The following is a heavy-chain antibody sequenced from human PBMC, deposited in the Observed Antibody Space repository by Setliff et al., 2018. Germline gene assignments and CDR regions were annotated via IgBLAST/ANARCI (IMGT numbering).Heavy chain of an antibody. CDR2: ITSSGTTT. CDR3: ARDGYPGTS. CDR1: GFTFSDYY. Sequence: GGSLRLSCAASGFTFSDYYMSWIRQAPGKGLEWVSYITSSGTTTFYTDSVKGRFAISRDNARNSVYLQMNSLRVEDTAVYYCARDGYPGTSWGQGTLVTVSS. D-gene: IGHD2-2*03. J-gene: IGHJ5*02. V-gene: IGHV3-11*01.